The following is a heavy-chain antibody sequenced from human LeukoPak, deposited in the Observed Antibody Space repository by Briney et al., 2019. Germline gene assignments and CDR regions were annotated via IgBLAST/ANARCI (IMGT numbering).Heavy chain of an antibody. CDR3: ARHYCSGGSCYSPYYYYGMDV. CDR1: GYRFTSHW. CDR2: FDRSGSYT. V-gene: IGHV5-10-1*01. D-gene: IGHD2-15*01. Sequence: GESLKISCKGSGYRFTSHWISWVRQMPGKGLVWMGWFDRSGSYTSYSPSSQGHVTISADESISTAYLQRSTPKASDTAIYYCARHYCSGGSCYSPYYYYGMDVWGKGTTVTVSS. J-gene: IGHJ6*04.